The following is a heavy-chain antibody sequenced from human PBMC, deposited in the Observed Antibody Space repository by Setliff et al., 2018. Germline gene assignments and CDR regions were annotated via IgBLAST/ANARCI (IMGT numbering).Heavy chain of an antibody. CDR1: GFTFSTYT. D-gene: IGHD2-8*01. V-gene: IGHV3-23*01. J-gene: IGHJ4*01. CDR2: IDTSGSAGSI. Sequence: GGSLRLSCAASGFTFSTYTMNWVRQAPGKGLEWVSSIDTSGSAGSIHLADSVKGRFTISRDNSKNTLFLQMSSLRAADTAVYYCVKGTNVVMVYTGFDHWGQGTLVTVSS. CDR3: VKGTNVVMVYTGFDH.